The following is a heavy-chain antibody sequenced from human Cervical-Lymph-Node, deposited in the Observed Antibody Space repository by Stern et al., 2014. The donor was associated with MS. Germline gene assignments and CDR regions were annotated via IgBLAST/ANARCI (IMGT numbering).Heavy chain of an antibody. CDR3: ARSAARGPYFGDLLDAFDY. CDR1: GYTFTGYY. V-gene: IGHV1-2*06. J-gene: IGHJ4*02. Sequence: VQLLESGAEVKKPGASVKVSCKASGYTFTGYYMHWVRQAPGQGLEWMGRINRDSGGTAYAQKFQGRVTITRDTSISTAYMELSRLRSDDTAMYYCARSAARGPYFGDLLDAFDYWGQGTLVTVSS. D-gene: IGHD3-10*01. CDR2: INRDSGGT.